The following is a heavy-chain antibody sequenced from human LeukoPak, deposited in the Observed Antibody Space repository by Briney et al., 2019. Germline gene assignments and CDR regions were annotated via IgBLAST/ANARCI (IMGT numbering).Heavy chain of an antibody. Sequence: SEALSLTCAVYGGSFSGYYWSWIRQPPGKGLEWIGEINHSGSTNYNPSLKSRITISADTSKNQFSLKLSSVTAADTAVYFCARGRGLSRTPQLVYYFDFWGQGTLVTVSS. CDR3: ARGRGLSRTPQLVYYFDF. J-gene: IGHJ4*02. CDR2: INHSGST. D-gene: IGHD6-13*01. V-gene: IGHV4-34*01. CDR1: GGSFSGYY.